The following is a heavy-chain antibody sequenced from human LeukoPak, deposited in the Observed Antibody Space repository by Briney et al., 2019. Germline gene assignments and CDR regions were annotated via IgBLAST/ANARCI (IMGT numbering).Heavy chain of an antibody. D-gene: IGHD3-9*01. V-gene: IGHV1-8*01. J-gene: IGHJ4*02. CDR1: GYTFTDYD. Sequence: GASVKVSCKASGYTFTDYDINWVRQATGQGLEWMGWMNPNSGNTGYTQKFQGRVTMTRNTSISTAYMELSSLRSEDTAVYYCARAELRYFDCPPGDYWGQGTLVTVSS. CDR2: MNPNSGNT. CDR3: ARAELRYFDCPPGDY.